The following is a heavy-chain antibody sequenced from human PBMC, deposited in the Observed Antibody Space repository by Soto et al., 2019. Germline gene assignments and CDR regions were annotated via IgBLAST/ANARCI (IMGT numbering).Heavy chain of an antibody. J-gene: IGHJ6*02. CDR1: GFTFSSYG. Sequence: GGSLRLSCAASGFTFSSYGMHWVRQAPGKGLEWVAVISYDGSNKYYADSVKGRFTISRDNSKNTLYLQMNSLRAEDTAVYYCAKDRNSEYYYYGMDVWGQGTTVTVSS. D-gene: IGHD1-7*01. CDR2: ISYDGSNK. V-gene: IGHV3-30*18. CDR3: AKDRNSEYYYYGMDV.